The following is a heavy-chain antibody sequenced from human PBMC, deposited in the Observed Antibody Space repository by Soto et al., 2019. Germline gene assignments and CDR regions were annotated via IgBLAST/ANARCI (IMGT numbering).Heavy chain of an antibody. CDR1: GFTFSSYA. Sequence: GSLRLSCAASGFTFSSYAMSWVRQAPGKGLEWVSAISGSGGSTYYADSVKGRFTISRDNSKNTLFLQMNSLRAEDNAVYYCAGKGTTYYYYYMDVWGKGTTVTVSS. CDR2: ISGSGGST. J-gene: IGHJ6*03. CDR3: AGKGTTYYYYYMDV. D-gene: IGHD1-1*01. V-gene: IGHV3-23*01.